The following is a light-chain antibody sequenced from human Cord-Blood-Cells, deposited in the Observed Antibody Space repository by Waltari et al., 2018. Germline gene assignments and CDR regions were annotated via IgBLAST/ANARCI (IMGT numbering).Light chain of an antibody. CDR2: DVS. Sequence: QSALTQSASVSGSPGQSITISCTGTSSDVGGYNYVSWYQQHPGKAPKLMFYDVSKRPSGVSNRFSGSKSGNTASLTISGLQAEDEADYYCSSYTSSSTWVFGGGTKLTVL. V-gene: IGLV2-14*01. CDR3: SSYTSSSTWV. J-gene: IGLJ3*02. CDR1: SSDVGGYNY.